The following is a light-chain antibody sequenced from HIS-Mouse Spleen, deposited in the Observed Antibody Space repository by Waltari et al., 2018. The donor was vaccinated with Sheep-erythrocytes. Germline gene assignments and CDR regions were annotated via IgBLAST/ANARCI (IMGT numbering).Light chain of an antibody. CDR2: GKN. V-gene: IGLV3-19*01. CDR1: SLRSYY. J-gene: IGLJ2*01. CDR3: NSRDSSGKV. Sequence: SSELTQDPAVSVALGQTVRITCPGDSLRSYYASWYQQKPGQAPVLVIDGKNNRPSGIPDRFSGSSSGNTASLTITGAQAEDEADYYCNSRDSSGKVFGGGTKLTVL.